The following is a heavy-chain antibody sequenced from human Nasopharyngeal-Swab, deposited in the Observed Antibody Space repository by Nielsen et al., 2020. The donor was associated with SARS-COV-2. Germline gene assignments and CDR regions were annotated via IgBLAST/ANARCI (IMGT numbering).Heavy chain of an antibody. D-gene: IGHD3-16*02. Sequence: WVRQAPGQRLEWMGWINAGNGNTKYSQKFQGRVTITRDTSASTAYMELSSLRSEGTAVYYCASGGAGGVIVTYYFDYWGQGTLVTVSS. CDR3: ASGGAGGVIVTYYFDY. CDR2: INAGNGNT. V-gene: IGHV1-3*01. J-gene: IGHJ4*02.